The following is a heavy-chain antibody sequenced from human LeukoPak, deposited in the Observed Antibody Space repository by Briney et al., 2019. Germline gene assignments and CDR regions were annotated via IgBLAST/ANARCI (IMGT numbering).Heavy chain of an antibody. D-gene: IGHD2-2*01. CDR2: ISGNGGST. Sequence: GGSLRLSCAASGFTFSNCAMSWVRQAPGKGLEWVSAISGNGGSTYYADSVKGRFTISRDNSKNTLYLQMNNLSDEDTAVYYCARDPVVVPAAKVLWDYWGQGTLVTVSS. CDR3: ARDPVVVPAAKVLWDY. CDR1: GFTFSNCA. J-gene: IGHJ4*02. V-gene: IGHV3-23*01.